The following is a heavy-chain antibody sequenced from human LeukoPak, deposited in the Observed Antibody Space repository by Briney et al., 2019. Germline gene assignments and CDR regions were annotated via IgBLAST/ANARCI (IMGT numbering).Heavy chain of an antibody. CDR3: ARLPPHDNSDAFDI. CDR1: GGSFSGYY. Sequence: SETLSLTCAVYGGSFSGYYWSWIRQPPGKGLEWIGEINHSGSTNYNPSLTSRVTISVDTSKNQFSLKLSSVTAADTAVYYCARLPPHDNSDAFDIWGQGTMVTVSS. CDR2: INHSGST. D-gene: IGHD1-20*01. V-gene: IGHV4-34*01. J-gene: IGHJ3*02.